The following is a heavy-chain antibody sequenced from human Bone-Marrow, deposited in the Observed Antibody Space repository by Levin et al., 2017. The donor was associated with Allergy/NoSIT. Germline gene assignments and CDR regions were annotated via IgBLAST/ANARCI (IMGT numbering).Heavy chain of an antibody. V-gene: IGHV3-7*04. D-gene: IGHD5-12*01. CDR2: IKQDGSEK. Sequence: AGGSLRLSCAASGFTFSSYWMSWVRQAPGKGLEWVANIKQDGSEKYYVDSVKGRFTISRDNAKNSLYLQMNSLRAEDTAVYYCARVKSGYDSAYYFDYWGQGTLVTVSS. CDR1: GFTFSSYW. CDR3: ARVKSGYDSAYYFDY. J-gene: IGHJ4*02.